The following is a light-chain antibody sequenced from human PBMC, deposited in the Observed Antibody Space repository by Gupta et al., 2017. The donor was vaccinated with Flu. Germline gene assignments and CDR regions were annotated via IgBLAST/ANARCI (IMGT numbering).Light chain of an antibody. CDR2: ENN. Sequence: QSVLTQPPSVSVPPGQKVTISCSGSSSNIGDFYVSWYQQLPGTAPKLLIYENNKRPSVIPDRFSGSRSETSATLVITGLLTGDEADYYCGTWDSRLSGWVFGGGTTLTVL. CDR1: SSNIGDFY. CDR3: GTWDSRLSGWV. V-gene: IGLV1-51*02. J-gene: IGLJ3*02.